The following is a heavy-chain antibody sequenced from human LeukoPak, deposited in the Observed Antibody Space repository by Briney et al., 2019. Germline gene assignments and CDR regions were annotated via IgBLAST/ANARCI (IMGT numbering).Heavy chain of an antibody. D-gene: IGHD3-9*01. V-gene: IGHV1-2*02. CDR2: INPNSGGT. CDR1: GYTFTDYY. CDR3: ARGHDNTGYNYFDY. J-gene: IGHJ4*02. Sequence: GASVKVSSKASGYTFTDYYIHWVRQAPGQGLERMGWINPNSGGTNYAQKFQGRVTMTRDTSIATTYMDLSSLMSDDTAVYYCARGHDNTGYNYFDYWGQGTLVTVSS.